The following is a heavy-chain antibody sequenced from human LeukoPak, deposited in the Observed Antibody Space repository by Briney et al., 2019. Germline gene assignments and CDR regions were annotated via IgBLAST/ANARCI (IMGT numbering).Heavy chain of an antibody. CDR1: GFTFSTYE. D-gene: IGHD6-6*01. Sequence: GGSLRLSCAASGFTFSTYEMNWVRQAPGKGLEWVSYMSGSGTSTYYADSVKGRFTISRDNAKNSLYLQMNSLRAEDTAVYYCARWTRIISSSLWYFDLWGRGNLVTVSS. CDR3: ARWTRIISSSLWYFDL. V-gene: IGHV3-48*03. CDR2: MSGSGTST. J-gene: IGHJ2*01.